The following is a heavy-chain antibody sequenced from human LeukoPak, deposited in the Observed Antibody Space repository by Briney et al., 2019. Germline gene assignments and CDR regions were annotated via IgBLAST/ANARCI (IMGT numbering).Heavy chain of an antibody. J-gene: IGHJ4*02. CDR1: GFTFSSYW. V-gene: IGHV3-7*01. D-gene: IGHD2-2*01. CDR3: ARECDIVVVPAATEFDY. CDR2: IKQDGSEK. Sequence: GGSLRLSCAASGFTFSSYWMSWVRRAPGKGLEWVANIKQDGSEKYYVDSVKGRFTISRDNAKNSLYLQMNSLRAEDTAVYYCARECDIVVVPAATEFDYWGQGTLVTVSS.